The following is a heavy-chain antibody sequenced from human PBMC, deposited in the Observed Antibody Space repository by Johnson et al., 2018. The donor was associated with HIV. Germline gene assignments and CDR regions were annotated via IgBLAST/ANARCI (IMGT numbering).Heavy chain of an antibody. Sequence: VQLVESGEGVVQPGRSLRLSCAASGFTVSSNYMNWVRQAPGKGLEWVSIIYSGGSTYYADSVKGRFTISRDNSKNTLYLQMNSLRAEDTAVYYCARTSLEWLLFAFDIWGQGTMVTVSS. CDR1: GFTVSSNY. CDR3: ARTSLEWLLFAFDI. V-gene: IGHV3-66*01. CDR2: IYSGGST. D-gene: IGHD3-3*01. J-gene: IGHJ3*02.